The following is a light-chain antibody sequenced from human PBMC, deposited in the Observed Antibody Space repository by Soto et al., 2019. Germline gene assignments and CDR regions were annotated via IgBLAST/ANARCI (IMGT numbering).Light chain of an antibody. Sequence: QSALTQPASLSGAPGQSITISCTGTSSDVGDHNSVSWYQQQPGKAPKLMIYAVSNRPSGVSNRFSGSKSGNTASLTISGLQAEDEADYYCGSYTTSITVIFGGGTKLTVL. CDR1: SSDVGDHNS. J-gene: IGLJ2*01. CDR2: AVS. V-gene: IGLV2-14*03. CDR3: GSYTTSITVI.